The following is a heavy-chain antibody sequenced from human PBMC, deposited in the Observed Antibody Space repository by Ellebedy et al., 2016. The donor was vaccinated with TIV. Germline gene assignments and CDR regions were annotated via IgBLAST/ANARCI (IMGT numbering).Heavy chain of an antibody. V-gene: IGHV3-53*05. CDR3: ARGITMVRGVIPLFDY. D-gene: IGHD3-10*01. J-gene: IGHJ4*02. Sequence: GGSLRLSXAASGFTVSSNYMSWVRQAPGKGLEWVSVIYSGGSTYYADSVKGRFTISRDNSKNTLYLQMNSLRAEDTAVYYCARGITMVRGVIPLFDYWGQGTLVTVSS. CDR2: IYSGGST. CDR1: GFTVSSNY.